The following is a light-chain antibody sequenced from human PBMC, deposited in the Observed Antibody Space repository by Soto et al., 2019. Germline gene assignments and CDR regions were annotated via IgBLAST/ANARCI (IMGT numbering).Light chain of an antibody. CDR1: SSNIGTNT. CDR2: SNN. Sequence: QLVLTQPPSASGTPGQRVTISCSGSSSNIGTNTVNWYQHLPGTAPKLLIYSNNQRPSGVPDRFSGSKSGTSASLAISGLQSEYEADYYCAAWDDSLNGVVFGGGTKVTVL. V-gene: IGLV1-44*01. J-gene: IGLJ2*01. CDR3: AAWDDSLNGVV.